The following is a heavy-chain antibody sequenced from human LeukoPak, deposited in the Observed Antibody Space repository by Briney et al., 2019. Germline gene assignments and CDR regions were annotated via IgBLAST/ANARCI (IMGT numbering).Heavy chain of an antibody. CDR3: ATGGPMIAVVITSRPFDI. V-gene: IGHV1-69*01. D-gene: IGHD3-22*01. CDR1: GGTFSSYA. J-gene: IGHJ3*02. Sequence: RASVKVSCRASGGTFSSYAISWVRQAPGQGLEWMGGIIPIFGTANYAQKFQGRVTITADESTSTAYMELSSLRSEDTAVYYCATGGPMIAVVITSRPFDIWGQGTMVTVSS. CDR2: IIPIFGTA.